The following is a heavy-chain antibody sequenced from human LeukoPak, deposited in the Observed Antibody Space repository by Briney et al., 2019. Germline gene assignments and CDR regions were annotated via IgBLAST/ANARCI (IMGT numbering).Heavy chain of an antibody. CDR3: ASVEATMVRGTEEYFDY. CDR1: GFTFSSYS. V-gene: IGHV3-21*01. Sequence: GGSLRLSCAASGFTFSSYSMNWVRQAPGKGLEWVSSISSSSSYIYYADSVKGRFTISRDNAKNSLYLQMNSLRAEDTAVYYCASVEATMVRGTEEYFDYWGQGTLVTVSS. J-gene: IGHJ4*02. CDR2: ISSSSSYI. D-gene: IGHD3-10*01.